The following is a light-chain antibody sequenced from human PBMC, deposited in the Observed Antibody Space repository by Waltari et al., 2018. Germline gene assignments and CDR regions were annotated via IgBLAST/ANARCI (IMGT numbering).Light chain of an antibody. CDR1: SSNIGSNY. CDR2: RND. V-gene: IGLV1-47*01. J-gene: IGLJ2*01. Sequence: QSVLTQPPSASGTPGQRVTISCSGSSSNIGSNYVYWYQQLPGTAPKLLIYRNDQRPSVVPDRFSGSKSGTSASLAISVLRSEDEADYYCAAWDNSLSGPAFGGGTKLTVL. CDR3: AAWDNSLSGPA.